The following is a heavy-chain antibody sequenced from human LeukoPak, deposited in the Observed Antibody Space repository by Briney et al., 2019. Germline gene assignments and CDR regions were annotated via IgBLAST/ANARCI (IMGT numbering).Heavy chain of an antibody. CDR1: GFTVGSNY. J-gene: IGHJ3*02. CDR2: IYSGGST. CDR3: AREIDTFDI. Sequence: GGSRRLSLAASGFTVGSNYMSWVRQAPGKGLEWVSVIYSGGSTYYADSVKGRFTISRDNSKNTLYLQMNSLRAEDTAVYYCAREIDTFDIWGQGTMVTVSS. V-gene: IGHV3-53*01.